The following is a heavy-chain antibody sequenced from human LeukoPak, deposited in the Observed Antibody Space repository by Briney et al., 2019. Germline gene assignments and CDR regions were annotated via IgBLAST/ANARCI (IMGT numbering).Heavy chain of an antibody. CDR1: GFTFTNAW. CDR3: AREGSHDAFDI. D-gene: IGHD3-10*01. J-gene: IGHJ3*02. V-gene: IGHV3-48*04. Sequence: PGGSLRLSCVASGFTFTNAWMSWVRQAPGKGLEWVSYITSSSSSRYYADSVKGRFTISRDNARNSVYLQMNSLRAEDTAVYYCAREGSHDAFDIWGQGTMVTVSS. CDR2: ITSSSSSR.